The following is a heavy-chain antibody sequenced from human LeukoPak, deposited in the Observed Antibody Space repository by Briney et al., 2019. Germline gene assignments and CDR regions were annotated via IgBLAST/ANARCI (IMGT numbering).Heavy chain of an antibody. Sequence: ASVKVSRKASGYTFTSYYMHWVRQAPGQGLEWMGIINPSGGSTSYAQKFQGRVTMTRDTSTSTVYMELSSLRSEDTAVYYCARDTGDSSGYYWFDYWGQGTLVTVSS. D-gene: IGHD3-22*01. CDR3: ARDTGDSSGYYWFDY. V-gene: IGHV1-46*01. J-gene: IGHJ4*02. CDR2: INPSGGST. CDR1: GYTFTSYY.